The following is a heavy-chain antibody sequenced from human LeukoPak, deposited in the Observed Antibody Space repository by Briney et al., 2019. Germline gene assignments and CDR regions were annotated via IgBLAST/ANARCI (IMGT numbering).Heavy chain of an antibody. D-gene: IGHD3-22*01. CDR3: ARGQATYYYDTRGNWFDP. CDR2: INQSGST. CDR1: GGSFSGYY. J-gene: IGHJ5*02. Sequence: SGTLSLTCGVYGGSFSGYYWSWIRQPPGKGLEWIGEINQSGSTNYNPSLKSRVTISIDMAKNQFSLKLSSVTAADTAVYYCARGQATYYYDTRGNWFDPWGQGTLVTVSS. V-gene: IGHV4-34*01.